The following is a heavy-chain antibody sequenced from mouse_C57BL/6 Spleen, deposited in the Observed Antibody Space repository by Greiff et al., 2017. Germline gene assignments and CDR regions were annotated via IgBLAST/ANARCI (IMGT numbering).Heavy chain of an antibody. CDR2: IHPNSGST. J-gene: IGHJ2*01. Sequence: VQLQQSGAELVKPGASVKLSCKASGYTFTSYWMHWVKQRPGQGLEWIGMIHPNSGSTNYNEKFKSKATLTVDKSSSTAYMQLSSLTSEDSAVYYCARNDGSTVFDYWGQGTTLTVSS. D-gene: IGHD1-1*01. CDR1: GYTFTSYW. V-gene: IGHV1-64*01. CDR3: ARNDGSTVFDY.